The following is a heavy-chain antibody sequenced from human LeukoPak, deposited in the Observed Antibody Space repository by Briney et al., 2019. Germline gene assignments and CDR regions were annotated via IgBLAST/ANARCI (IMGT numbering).Heavy chain of an antibody. D-gene: IGHD5-12*01. CDR1: GFTFSSYG. Sequence: GGSLRLSCAASGFTFSSYGMHWVRQAPGKGLEWVAFIRYDGSNKYYADSVKGRFTISRDNSKNTLYLQMNSLRAEDTAVYYCAKAPYDGYYYYYMDVWGKGTTVTISS. CDR2: IRYDGSNK. J-gene: IGHJ6*03. V-gene: IGHV3-30*02. CDR3: AKAPYDGYYYYYMDV.